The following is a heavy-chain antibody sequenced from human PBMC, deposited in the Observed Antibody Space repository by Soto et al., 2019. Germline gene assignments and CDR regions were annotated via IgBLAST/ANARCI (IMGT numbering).Heavy chain of an antibody. CDR3: ARSPRSSPYFDY. J-gene: IGHJ4*02. Sequence: PGESLKISCQSSGYTFSNFWIGWVRQLPGKGLEWMGIIYPGDHETRYSPSFHGKVTISADRSINTANLQWNSLEASDTAFYFCARSPRSSPYFDYWDQGALVTVSS. V-gene: IGHV5-51*01. CDR2: IYPGDHET. CDR1: GYTFSNFW. D-gene: IGHD6-13*01.